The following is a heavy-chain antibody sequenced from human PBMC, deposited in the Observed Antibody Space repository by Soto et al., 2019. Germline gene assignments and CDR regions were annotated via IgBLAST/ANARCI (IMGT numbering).Heavy chain of an antibody. J-gene: IGHJ4*02. Sequence: SETLSLTCAVSGGSISSGGYSWSWIRQPPGKGLEWIGYIYHSGRTYYNQSLKSQVTISVDRSKNQFSLKLSSVTAADTAVYYCATGIFGGYPFDYWGQGTLVTVSS. CDR2: IYHSGRT. CDR1: GGSISSGGYS. D-gene: IGHD3-3*01. CDR3: ATGIFGGYPFDY. V-gene: IGHV4-30-2*01.